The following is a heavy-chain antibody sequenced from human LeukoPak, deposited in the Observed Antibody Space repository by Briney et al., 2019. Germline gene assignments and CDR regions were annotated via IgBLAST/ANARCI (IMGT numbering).Heavy chain of an antibody. CDR1: GYTFTSYG. J-gene: IGHJ4*02. CDR2: INPNSGGT. Sequence: ASVKVSCKASGYTFTSYGISWVRQAPGQGLEWMGWINPNSGGTNYAQKFQGRVTMTRDTSISTAYMELSRLRSDDTAVYYCTYDSSGYYSFDYWGQGTLVTVSS. D-gene: IGHD3-22*01. V-gene: IGHV1-2*02. CDR3: TYDSSGYYSFDY.